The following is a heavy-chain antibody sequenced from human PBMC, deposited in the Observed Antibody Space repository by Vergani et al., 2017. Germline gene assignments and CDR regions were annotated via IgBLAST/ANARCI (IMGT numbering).Heavy chain of an antibody. D-gene: IGHD2-8*01. Sequence: QVQLQQWGGGLLKPSETLSLTCVVTGGCFPSYHWTWVRQSPGEGLEWVGDIDHTGGPDYNPYLKSRLTMSVDKSRNQLSMPLNSVTATDTAIYFCARVYTETNGHLYYYYYMDVWGQGTAVTVS. J-gene: IGHJ6*03. CDR1: GGCFPSYH. CDR3: ARVYTETNGHLYYYYYMDV. V-gene: IGHV4-34*01. CDR2: IDHTGGP.